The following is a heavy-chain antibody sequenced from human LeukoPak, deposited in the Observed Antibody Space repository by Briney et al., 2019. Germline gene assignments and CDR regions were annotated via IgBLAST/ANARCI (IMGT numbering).Heavy chain of an antibody. CDR2: IKQDGSEK. D-gene: IGHD6-13*01. J-gene: IGHJ4*02. CDR3: ARESRVGSSWYDYYFDY. CDR1: GFTFSSYW. V-gene: IGHV3-7*01. Sequence: GGSLRLSCAASGFTFSSYWMSWVRQAPGKGLEWVANIKQDGSEKYYVDSVKGRFTISRDNAKNSLYLQMNSLRAEDTAVYYCARESRVGSSWYDYYFDYWGQGTLATVSS.